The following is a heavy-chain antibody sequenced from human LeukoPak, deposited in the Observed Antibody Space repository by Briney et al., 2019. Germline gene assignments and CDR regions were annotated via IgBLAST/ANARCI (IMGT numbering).Heavy chain of an antibody. D-gene: IGHD1-14*01. CDR1: GYSFTSYW. V-gene: IGHV5-51*01. J-gene: IGHJ3*02. CDR2: IYPRDSDT. Sequence: GESLKISCKGSGYSFTSYWVAWARQMPGKGLEWMGFIYPRDSDTRYSPSFQGQVTISADKSINTAYLQWSGLKASDTAVYYCARHVTTASAARGFDIWGQGTMVTVSS. CDR3: ARHVTTASAARGFDI.